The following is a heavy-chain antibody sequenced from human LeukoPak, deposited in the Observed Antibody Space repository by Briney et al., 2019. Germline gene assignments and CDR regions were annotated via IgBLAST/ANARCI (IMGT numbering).Heavy chain of an antibody. Sequence: GRSLRLSCAASGFTFSSYAMHWVRQAPGKGLEWVAVISYDGSNKYYADSVKGRFTISRDNSKNTLYLQMNSLRAEDTAVYYCGRAGVYSASSGYGPDRWGQGTLVTVSS. CDR2: ISYDGSNK. J-gene: IGHJ5*02. CDR3: GRAGVYSASSGYGPDR. D-gene: IGHD3-22*01. CDR1: GFTFSSYA. V-gene: IGHV3-30-3*01.